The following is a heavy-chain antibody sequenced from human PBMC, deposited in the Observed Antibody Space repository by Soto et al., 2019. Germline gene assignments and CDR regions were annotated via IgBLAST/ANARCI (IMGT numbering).Heavy chain of an antibody. J-gene: IGHJ4*02. CDR2: IFSNDEK. V-gene: IGHV2-26*01. CDR1: GFSLSSPRMG. CDR3: ARIGGVIIDLYDFDF. D-gene: IGHD3-16*01. Sequence: QVTLKESGPVLVKPTETLTLTCTVSGFSLSSPRMGVSWIRQPPGKALEWLAHIFSNDEKSYSTSLKSRLTISKDTTKSQVVLTMTNMDPVDTATYYCARIGGVIIDLYDFDFWGQGTQVAVSS.